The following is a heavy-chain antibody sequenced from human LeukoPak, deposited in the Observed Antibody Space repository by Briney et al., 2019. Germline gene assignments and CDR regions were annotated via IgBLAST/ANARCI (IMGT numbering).Heavy chain of an antibody. D-gene: IGHD4-17*01. CDR3: ARDTTGGPDY. CDR2: INHSGST. CDR1: GGSFSGYY. Sequence: SETLSLTCAVYGGSFSGYYWSWIRQPPGKGLEGIGEINHSGSTNYNPSLKSRVTISVDTSKNQFSLKVYSVTAADTAVYYCARDTTGGPDYWGQGTLVTVSS. V-gene: IGHV4-34*01. J-gene: IGHJ4*02.